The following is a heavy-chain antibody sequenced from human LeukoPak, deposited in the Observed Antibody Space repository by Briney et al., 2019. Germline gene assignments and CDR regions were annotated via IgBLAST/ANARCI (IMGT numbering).Heavy chain of an antibody. V-gene: IGHV1-2*06. Sequence: VASVTVSCKASGYTFTSYGVSWVRQAPGQGLEWMGRINPNSGGTNHAQKFQGRVTMTRDTSIITAYMELSRLRSDDTAVYYCARDPDSAWFGELFQPYFDYWGQGTLVTVSS. J-gene: IGHJ4*02. D-gene: IGHD3-10*01. CDR2: INPNSGGT. CDR3: ARDPDSAWFGELFQPYFDY. CDR1: GYTFTSYG.